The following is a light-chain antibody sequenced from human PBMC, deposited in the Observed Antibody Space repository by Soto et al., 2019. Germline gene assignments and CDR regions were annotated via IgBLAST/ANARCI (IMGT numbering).Light chain of an antibody. CDR2: KAS. CDR3: QQYNTYPGT. Sequence: DIQMTQSPSTLSASVGDRVTITCRASQSIHSWLAWYQQKPGKAPKLLIYKASDLEIGVPSSFSGSGSGTKFTLTINSLQPDDFAVYYCQQYNTYPGTFGQGTKVEIK. CDR1: QSIHSW. J-gene: IGKJ1*01. V-gene: IGKV1-5*03.